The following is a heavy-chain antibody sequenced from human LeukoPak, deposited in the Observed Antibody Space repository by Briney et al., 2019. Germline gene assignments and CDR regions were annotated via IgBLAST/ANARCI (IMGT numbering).Heavy chain of an antibody. CDR2: IYTSGST. CDR3: ARDGNWNYDY. J-gene: IGHJ4*02. CDR1: GGSISSGSYY. V-gene: IGHV4-61*02. Sequence: PSQTLYLTCNVSGGSISSGSYYWSWIRQPAGKGLEWIGRIYTSGSTNYNPSLKSRVTISVDTSKNQFSLKLSSVTAADTAVYYCARDGNWNYDYWGQGTLVTVSS. D-gene: IGHD1-1*01.